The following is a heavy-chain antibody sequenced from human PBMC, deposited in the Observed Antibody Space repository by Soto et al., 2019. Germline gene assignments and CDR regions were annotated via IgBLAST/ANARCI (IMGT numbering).Heavy chain of an antibody. J-gene: IGHJ3*02. Sequence: SETLSLTCTVSGGSISSYYWSWIRQPPGQGLEWIGYIYYSGSTNYNPSLKSRVTISVDTSKIQFSLKLSSVTAADTAVYYCARSWGGLGDAFDIWDQGTMVTVSS. CDR3: ARSWGGLGDAFDI. V-gene: IGHV4-59*01. CDR1: GGSISSYY. CDR2: IYYSGST. D-gene: IGHD2-21*01.